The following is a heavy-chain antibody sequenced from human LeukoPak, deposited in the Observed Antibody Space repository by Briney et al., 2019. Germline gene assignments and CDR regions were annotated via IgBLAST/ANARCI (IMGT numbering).Heavy chain of an antibody. J-gene: IGHJ4*02. CDR3: ASFTIGRGVYSDY. V-gene: IGHV4-34*01. Sequence: SETLSLTCAVYGGSFSGYYWSWIRQLPGKGLEWIGEINHSGSTNYNPSLKSRVTISVDTSKNQFSLKLSSVTAADTAVYYCASFTIGRGVYSDYWGQGTLITVSS. CDR1: GGSFSGYY. CDR2: INHSGST. D-gene: IGHD3-10*01.